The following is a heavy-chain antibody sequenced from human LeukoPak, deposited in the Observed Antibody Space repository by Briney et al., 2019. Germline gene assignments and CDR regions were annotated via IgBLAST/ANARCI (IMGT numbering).Heavy chain of an antibody. Sequence: SETLSLTCAVSGGSFSDFHWGWIRQSPGKGLEWIGEINHAGSTNYKPSLKSRVTISVDVSKNQFSLKVRYVTAADTAVYYCARGVSGIIEGATKFDYWGQGTLATVSS. CDR3: ARGVSGIIEGATKFDY. CDR1: GGSFSDFH. J-gene: IGHJ4*02. D-gene: IGHD1-26*01. CDR2: INHAGST. V-gene: IGHV4-34*01.